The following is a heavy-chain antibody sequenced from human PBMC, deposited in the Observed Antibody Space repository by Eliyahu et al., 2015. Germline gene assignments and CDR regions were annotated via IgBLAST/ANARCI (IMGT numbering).Heavy chain of an antibody. CDR3: ARDQIDEMVYYYYYYMDV. Sequence: EVQLVESGGGLVKPGGSLRLSCAASGXXLRTXTLNWVRQAPGKGVEWVSSISSRSTNIYYADSVKGRFTISRDNAKNSLYLQMNSLRAEDTAVYYCARDQIDEMVYYYYYYMDVWGKGTTVTVSS. CDR2: ISSRSTNI. CDR1: GXXLRTXT. V-gene: IGHV3-21*06. D-gene: IGHD5-24*01. J-gene: IGHJ6*03.